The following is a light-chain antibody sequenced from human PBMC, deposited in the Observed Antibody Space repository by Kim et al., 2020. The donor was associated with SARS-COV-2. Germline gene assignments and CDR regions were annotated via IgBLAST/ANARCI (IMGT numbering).Light chain of an antibody. CDR2: GRD. J-gene: IGLJ2*01. CDR1: SLRTYY. Sequence: SSELTQDPAVSVALGQTVRITCQGDSLRTYYATWYQQKPRQAPVIVIYGRDNRPSGIPDRFSGSTSGNTASLTIRGARAEDEADFYCQSRDSGGIVVFGGGTQLTVL. V-gene: IGLV3-19*01. CDR3: QSRDSGGIVV.